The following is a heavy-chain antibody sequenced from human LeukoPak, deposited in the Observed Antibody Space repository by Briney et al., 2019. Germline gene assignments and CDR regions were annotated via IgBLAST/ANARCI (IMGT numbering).Heavy chain of an antibody. J-gene: IGHJ4*02. V-gene: IGHV3-30*04. Sequence: GGSLRLSCVASGLAFSSYSMHWVRQAPGKGLEWVGVISYDGSDEYYTDSVKGRFTISRDNSKNTVYLQMNSLRADDTAVYYCARDFTPEWFDIHWGQGTLVTVS. CDR1: GLAFSSYS. CDR3: ARDFTPEWFDIH. D-gene: IGHD3-3*01. CDR2: ISYDGSDE.